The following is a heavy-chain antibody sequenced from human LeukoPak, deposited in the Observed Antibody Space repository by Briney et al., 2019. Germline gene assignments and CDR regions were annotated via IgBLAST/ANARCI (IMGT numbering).Heavy chain of an antibody. CDR2: INHSGSA. Sequence: SETLSLTCAVYGGXFSGYSCSWIRQPPGKGLVWIGEINHSGSANYNPSLKSRVSISVDTSKNQFSLKLSSVTAADTAVYYCARDGVYCSNGICYQKYYFDYWGQGTLVTVSS. CDR1: GGXFSGYS. V-gene: IGHV4-34*01. J-gene: IGHJ4*02. CDR3: ARDGVYCSNGICYQKYYFDY. D-gene: IGHD2-8*01.